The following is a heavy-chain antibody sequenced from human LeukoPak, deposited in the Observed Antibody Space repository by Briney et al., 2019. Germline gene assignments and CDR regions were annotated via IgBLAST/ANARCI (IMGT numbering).Heavy chain of an antibody. CDR1: GYTFTGYY. D-gene: IGHD3-22*01. CDR3: ARVPYDSSGYYSFSIDY. J-gene: IGHJ4*02. CDR2: ISAYNGNT. V-gene: IGHV1-18*04. Sequence: GASVNVSCTASGYTFTGYYMHWVRQAPGQGLEWMGWISAYNGNTNYAQKLQGRVTMTTDTSTSTAYMELRSLRSDDTAVYYCARVPYDSSGYYSFSIDYWGQGTLVTVSS.